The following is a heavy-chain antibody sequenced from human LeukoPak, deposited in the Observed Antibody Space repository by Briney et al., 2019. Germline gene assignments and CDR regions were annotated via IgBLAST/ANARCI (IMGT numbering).Heavy chain of an antibody. J-gene: IGHJ5*02. CDR1: GFTFSSFG. Sequence: GGSLRLSCAASGFTFSSFGMHWVRQAPGKGLEWVAFIRNDGDIKYYADSVKGRFTISRDNSKNTLYLQMNSLRAEDTAVYYCARGYPRGGEVPAAMSWFDPWGQGTLVTVSS. D-gene: IGHD2-2*01. CDR3: ARGYPRGGEVPAAMSWFDP. V-gene: IGHV3-30*02. CDR2: IRNDGDIK.